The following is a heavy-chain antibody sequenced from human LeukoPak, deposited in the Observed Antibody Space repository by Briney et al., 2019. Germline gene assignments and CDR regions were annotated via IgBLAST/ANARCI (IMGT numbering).Heavy chain of an antibody. V-gene: IGHV4-4*07. CDR2: SSTSGST. CDR3: ASDVSSSWFEGADWFDP. J-gene: IGHJ5*02. D-gene: IGHD6-13*01. CDR1: GGSLSNYY. Sequence: PSETLSLTCTVSGGSLSNYYWNWIRQPAGKGLDWIGRSSTSGSTNYNPSLKSRVTMSVDTSKTQFSLKLRSVTAADTAVYYCASDVSSSWFEGADWFDPWGQGTLVTVSS.